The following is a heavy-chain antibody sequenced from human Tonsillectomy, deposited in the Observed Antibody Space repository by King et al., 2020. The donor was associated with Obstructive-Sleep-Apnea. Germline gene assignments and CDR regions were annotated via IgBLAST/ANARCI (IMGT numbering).Heavy chain of an antibody. V-gene: IGHV3-30*03. Sequence: QVQLVESGGGVVQPGRSLRLSCSASGSTFSSYAMHWVRQAPGKGLEWVAVISDDGNTKYYADSVKGRFTISRDNSKNALYLQMNSLRAEDTAVYYCATSGSGWYRPPVDYWGQGTLVTVSS. CDR2: ISDDGNTK. J-gene: IGHJ4*02. D-gene: IGHD6-19*01. CDR1: GSTFSSYA. CDR3: ATSGSGWYRPPVDY.